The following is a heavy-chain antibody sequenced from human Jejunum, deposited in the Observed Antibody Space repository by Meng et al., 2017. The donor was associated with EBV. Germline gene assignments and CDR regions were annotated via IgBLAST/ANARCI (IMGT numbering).Heavy chain of an antibody. V-gene: IGHV4-4*02. CDR1: GDSTSSSHW. CDR3: AKSNDYSLNS. J-gene: IGHJ4*02. D-gene: IGHD4-11*01. CDR2: MHPGGST. Sequence: QVQVQESGPGLVKPSGTLSLTCAVSGDSTSSSHWWSWVRQPPGKGLEWIGEMHPGGSTNYNPSLKSRVTISVDNSKNQFSLKLASVTAADTAVYYCAKSNDYSLNSWGQGTLVTVSS.